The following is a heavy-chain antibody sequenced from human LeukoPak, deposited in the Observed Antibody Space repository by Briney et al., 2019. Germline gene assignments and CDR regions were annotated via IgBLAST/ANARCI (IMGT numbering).Heavy chain of an antibody. J-gene: IGHJ4*02. CDR3: ARDLRSSGYYAFDY. V-gene: IGHV3-21*01. CDR1: GFTFSNHG. D-gene: IGHD3-22*01. Sequence: GGSLRLSYAASGFTFSNHGMNWVRQAPGKGLEWVSSISSSSSYIYYADSVKGRFTISKDNAKNSLYLQMNSLRAEDTAVYYCARDLRSSGYYAFDYWGQGTLVTVSS. CDR2: ISSSSSYI.